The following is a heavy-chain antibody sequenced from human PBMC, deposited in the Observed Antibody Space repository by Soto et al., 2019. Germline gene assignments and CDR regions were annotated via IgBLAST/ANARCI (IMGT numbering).Heavy chain of an antibody. V-gene: IGHV1-69*01. Sequence: QVQLVQSGAEVKKPGSSVKVSCKASGGTFSSYAISWVRQAPGPGLEWMGGIIPIPGTANYGQKFQGRVTITADESTSTAYMELSRLRSEDTAVYYCARSQGSSTSLEIYYYYYYGMDVWGQGTTVTVSS. D-gene: IGHD2-2*01. CDR2: IIPIPGTA. CDR1: GGTFSSYA. J-gene: IGHJ6*02. CDR3: ARSQGSSTSLEIYYYYYYGMDV.